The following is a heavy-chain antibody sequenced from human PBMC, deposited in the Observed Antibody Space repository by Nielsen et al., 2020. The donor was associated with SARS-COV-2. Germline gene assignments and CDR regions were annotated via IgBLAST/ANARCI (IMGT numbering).Heavy chain of an antibody. CDR2: ISSSGSTI. J-gene: IGHJ4*02. CDR3: ARDNDLAAAGTGFDY. D-gene: IGHD6-13*01. V-gene: IGHV3-48*03. Sequence: GESLKISCAASGFTFSSYEMNWVRQAPGKGLEWVSYISSSGSTIYYADSVKGRFTISRDNAKNSLYLQMNSLRAEDTAVYYCARDNDLAAAGTGFDYWGQGTLVTVSS. CDR1: GFTFSSYE.